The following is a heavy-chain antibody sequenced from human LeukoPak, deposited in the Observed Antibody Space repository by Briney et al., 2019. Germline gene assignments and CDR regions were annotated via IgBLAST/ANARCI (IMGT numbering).Heavy chain of an antibody. CDR3: ARPPGIAAAWFDP. V-gene: IGHV4-34*01. CDR1: DGSFSGYY. J-gene: IGHJ5*02. D-gene: IGHD6-13*01. Sequence: SETLSLTCAVYDGSFSGYYWSWIRQPPGKGLEWIGEINHSGSTNYNPSLKSRVTISVDTSKNQFSLKLSSVTAADTAVYYCARPPGIAAAWFDPWGQGTLVTVSS. CDR2: INHSGST.